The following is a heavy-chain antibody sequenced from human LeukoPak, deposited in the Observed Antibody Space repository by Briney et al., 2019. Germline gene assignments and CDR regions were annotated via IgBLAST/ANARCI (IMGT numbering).Heavy chain of an antibody. D-gene: IGHD6-13*01. CDR1: GGSISSGSYY. CDR2: IYTSGST. V-gene: IGHV4-61*02. J-gene: IGHJ5*02. Sequence: SQTLSLTCTVSGGSISSGSYYWSWIRQPAGKGLEWIGRIYTSGSTNYNPSLKSRVTISVDTSKNQFSLKLSSVTAADTAVYYCASLAAAGIPNWFDPWGQGTLVTVSS. CDR3: ASLAAAGIPNWFDP.